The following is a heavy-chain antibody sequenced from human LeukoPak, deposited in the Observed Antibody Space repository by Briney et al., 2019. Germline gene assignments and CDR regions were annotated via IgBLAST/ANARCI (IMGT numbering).Heavy chain of an antibody. CDR3: ARGLYDSSGPFDY. CDR1: GFTFGSYA. CDR2: ISYDGSNK. V-gene: IGHV3-30-3*01. J-gene: IGHJ4*02. Sequence: GGSLRLSCAASGFTFGSYAMHWVRQAPGKGLEWVAVISYDGSNKYYADSVKGRFTISRDNSKNTLYLQMNSLRAEDTAVYYCARGLYDSSGPFDYWGQGTLVTVSS. D-gene: IGHD3-22*01.